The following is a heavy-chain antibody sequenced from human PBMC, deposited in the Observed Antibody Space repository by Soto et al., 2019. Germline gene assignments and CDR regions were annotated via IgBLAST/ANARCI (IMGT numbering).Heavy chain of an antibody. J-gene: IGHJ3*01. Sequence: GGSLRLSCATSGFTFSTYAMNWVRQAPGKGVEWVAAINAGGGSTYYTDSVNGRFTISRDNSINMLYLQMNSLRTEDTAVYYCAHPRGYGVFDAYDFWGQGAMVTVSS. CDR1: GFTFSTYA. D-gene: IGHD4-17*01. CDR3: AHPRGYGVFDAYDF. V-gene: IGHV3-23*01. CDR2: INAGGGST.